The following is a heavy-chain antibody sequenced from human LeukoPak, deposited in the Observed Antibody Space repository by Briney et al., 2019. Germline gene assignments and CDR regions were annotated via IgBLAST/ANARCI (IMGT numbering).Heavy chain of an antibody. CDR1: GGTFSSYA. Sequence: ASVKVSCKASGGTFSSYAISWVRQAPGQGLEWMGGIIPIFGTANYAQKFQGRVTITTYESTSTAYMELSSLRSEDTAVYYCASNTIFGVVINYYYYMDVWGKGTTVTVSS. D-gene: IGHD3-3*01. CDR3: ASNTIFGVVINYYYYMDV. J-gene: IGHJ6*03. CDR2: IIPIFGTA. V-gene: IGHV1-69*05.